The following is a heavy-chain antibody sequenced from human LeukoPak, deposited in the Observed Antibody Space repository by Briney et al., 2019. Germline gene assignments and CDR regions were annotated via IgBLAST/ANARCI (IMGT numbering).Heavy chain of an antibody. CDR3: ARDITMVRRVYFDY. CDR2: VIPIFVTA. Sequence: VSCHASAGASPNYGMSWAGQAPGQGLEWIGRVIPIFVTANSAQKFQGRVTSTADECTATVYMELSSLSSEDRAVYYCARDITMVRRVYFDYWGEGTLVTVSS. J-gene: IGHJ4*02. D-gene: IGHD3-10*01. CDR1: AGASPNYG. V-gene: IGHV1-69*15.